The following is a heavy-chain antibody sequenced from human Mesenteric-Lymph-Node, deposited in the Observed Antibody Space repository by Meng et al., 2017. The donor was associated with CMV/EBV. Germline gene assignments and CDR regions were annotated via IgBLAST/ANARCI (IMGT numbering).Heavy chain of an antibody. D-gene: IGHD2-2*01. CDR1: GFTFSNYY. V-gene: IGHV3-11*04. J-gene: IGHJ4*02. CDR3: AREDLVVVPAAAKTFDL. Sequence: GESLKISCAASGFTFSNYYIYWIRQAPGKGLEWVSSISSSGSSIYYADSVKGRFTISRDNSKNTLYLQMNSLGGDDTAMYYCAREDLVVVPAAAKTFDLWGQGTLVTVSS. CDR2: ISSSGSSI.